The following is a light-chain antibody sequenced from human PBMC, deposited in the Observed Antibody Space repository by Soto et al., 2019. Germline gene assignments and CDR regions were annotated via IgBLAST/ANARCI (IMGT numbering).Light chain of an antibody. CDR2: EVT. Sequence: QSVLTQPASVSGSPGQSITISCTGTSSDVGNYIFVSWYRQHPGKAPKLMIYEVTKRPSGVPDRFSASKSGNTASLTVSGLQAEDEADYYCSSHGGANNFYVFGTGTKVTVL. CDR3: SSHGGANNFYV. J-gene: IGLJ1*01. V-gene: IGLV2-8*01. CDR1: SSDVGNYIF.